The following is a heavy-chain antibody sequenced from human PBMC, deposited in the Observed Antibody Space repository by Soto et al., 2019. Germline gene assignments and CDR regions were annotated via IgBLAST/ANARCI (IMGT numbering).Heavy chain of an antibody. D-gene: IGHD2-21*02. CDR3: GRARGKDWYSDY. V-gene: IGHV3-21*06. Sequence: PGGSLRLSCTASGFSFSDYSLNWVRQAPGKGLEWVSYITHTGNNAYYADSVKGRFTISKDSADNSLILQMTSLRAEDTAVYHCGRARGKDWYSDYWGKGTMVTVSS. CDR2: ITHTGNNA. J-gene: IGHJ4*02. CDR1: GFSFSDYS.